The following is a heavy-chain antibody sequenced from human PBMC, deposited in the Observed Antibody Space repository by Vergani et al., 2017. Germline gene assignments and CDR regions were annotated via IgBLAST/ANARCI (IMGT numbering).Heavy chain of an antibody. D-gene: IGHD6-19*01. CDR3: ARHSTVEWLVKLGWIAP. CDR1: GDSIRRSNYY. CDR2: SYYSGST. V-gene: IGHV4-39*01. J-gene: IGHJ5*02. Sequence: QLQLQESGPGLVKPSATLSLTCSVSGDSIRRSNYYWGWIRQPPGKGLEWIARSYYSGSTYYNPSLKSRVTISVDTSKNQFSLKLSSVTAADTAVYFCARHSTVEWLVKLGWIAPWGQGILVTVSS.